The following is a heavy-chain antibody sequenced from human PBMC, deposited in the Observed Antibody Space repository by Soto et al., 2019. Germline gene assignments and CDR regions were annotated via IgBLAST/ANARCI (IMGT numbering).Heavy chain of an antibody. Sequence: SETVSLTCTVSGGSISSGDYYWSWIRQPPGKGLEWIGYIYYSGSTYYNPSLKSRVTISVDTSKNQFSLKLSSVTAADTAVYYCARDGRGEYYGSGSYYKTPVFDYWGQGTLVTVSS. D-gene: IGHD3-10*01. CDR1: GGSISSGDYY. J-gene: IGHJ4*02. V-gene: IGHV4-30-4*01. CDR2: IYYSGST. CDR3: ARDGRGEYYGSGSYYKTPVFDY.